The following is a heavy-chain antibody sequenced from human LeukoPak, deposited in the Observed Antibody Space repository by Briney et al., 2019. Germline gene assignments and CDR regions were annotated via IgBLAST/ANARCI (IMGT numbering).Heavy chain of an antibody. CDR1: GGSISGYY. Sequence: SETLSLTCTVSGGSISGYYWSWIRQPPGKGLEWIGYIYYSGSTTYNPSLKSRVTISVDTSKNHFSLKLSSVTAADTAVYYCARRVSASGRDYFGYWGQGTLVTVSS. CDR2: IYYSGST. D-gene: IGHD2-2*01. V-gene: IGHV4-59*08. J-gene: IGHJ4*02. CDR3: ARRVSASGRDYFGY.